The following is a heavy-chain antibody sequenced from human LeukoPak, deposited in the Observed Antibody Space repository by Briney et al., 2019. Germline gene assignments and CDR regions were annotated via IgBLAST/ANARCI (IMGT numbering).Heavy chain of an antibody. V-gene: IGHV4-59*01. J-gene: IGHJ4*02. CDR1: GGSISSYY. CDR3: AAQAVAGTIDY. CDR2: IYYSGST. Sequence: PSETLSLTCTVSGGSISSYYWSWIRQPPGKGLEWIGYIYYSGSTNYNPSLKSRVTISVDTSKNQFSLKLSSVTAADTAVYYCAAQAVAGTIDYWGQGTLVTVAS. D-gene: IGHD6-19*01.